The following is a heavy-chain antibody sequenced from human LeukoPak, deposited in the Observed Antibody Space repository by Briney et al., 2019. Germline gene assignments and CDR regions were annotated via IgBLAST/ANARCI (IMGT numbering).Heavy chain of an antibody. J-gene: IGHJ4*02. CDR2: IYYNGNT. CDR1: DGFINSYY. Sequence: SETLSLTCSVSDGFINSYYWNWIRRPPGKGLEWIGYIYYNGNTNYSPSLKSRVTMSVDTSKNLFSLKVSSVTAADTAVYYCARPAVAGTFDYWGQGTLVTVSS. D-gene: IGHD6-19*01. V-gene: IGHV4-59*01. CDR3: ARPAVAGTFDY.